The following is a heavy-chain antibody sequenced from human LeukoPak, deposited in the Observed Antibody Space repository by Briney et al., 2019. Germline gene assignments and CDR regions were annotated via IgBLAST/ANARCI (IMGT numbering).Heavy chain of an antibody. CDR2: IIPIFGTA. Sequence: SVKVSCKAPGGTSSSYAISWVRQAPGQGLEWMGGIIPIFGTANYAQKFQGRVTITTDESTSTAYMELSSLRSGDTAVYYCARYLTAGGPRLNYYMDVWGKGTTVTVSS. J-gene: IGHJ6*03. D-gene: IGHD2-2*01. CDR3: ARYLTAGGPRLNYYMDV. V-gene: IGHV1-69*05. CDR1: GGTSSSYA.